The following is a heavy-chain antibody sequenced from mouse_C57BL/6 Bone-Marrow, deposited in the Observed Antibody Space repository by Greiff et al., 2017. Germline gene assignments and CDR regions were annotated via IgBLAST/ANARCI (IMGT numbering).Heavy chain of an antibody. CDR2: IDPSDSYT. V-gene: IGHV1-50*01. J-gene: IGHJ4*01. CDR1: GYTFTSYW. Sequence: QVQLQQPGAELVKPGASVKLSCKASGYTFTSYWMQWVKQRPGQGLEWIGEIDPSDSYTNYNQKFKGKATLTVDTSSSTAYMQLRSLTSEDSAVYYSARGITTVVGDYAMDYWGQGTSVTVSS. CDR3: ARGITTVVGDYAMDY. D-gene: IGHD1-1*01.